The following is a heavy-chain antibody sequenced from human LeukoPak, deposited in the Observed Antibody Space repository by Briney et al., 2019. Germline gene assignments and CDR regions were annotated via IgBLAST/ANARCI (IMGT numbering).Heavy chain of an antibody. CDR1: GFTFSTYS. CDR2: ISSGSSTI. J-gene: IGHJ6*02. CDR3: ARGWKDTMVRGVIDYYGMDV. V-gene: IGHV3-48*01. Sequence: GGSLRLSCTASGFTFSTYSMNWVRQAPGRGLEWVSYISSGSSTIYYADSVKGRFTISRDNSKNTLYLQMNSLRAEDTAVYYCARGWKDTMVRGVIDYYGMDVWGQGTTVTVSS. D-gene: IGHD3-10*01.